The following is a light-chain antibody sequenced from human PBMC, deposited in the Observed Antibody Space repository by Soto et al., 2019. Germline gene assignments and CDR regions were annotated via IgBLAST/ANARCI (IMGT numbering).Light chain of an antibody. CDR1: QSISSY. CDR3: QQSYSTPT. Sequence: DIQMTQSPSSLSASVGDRVTITCRASQSISSYLYWYQQKPGKAPKLLIYAASSLQSGVPSRFSGSGSGTDFTLTITSLQPEDFATYYFQQSYSTPTFGQGTKLEIK. CDR2: AAS. V-gene: IGKV1-39*01. J-gene: IGKJ2*01.